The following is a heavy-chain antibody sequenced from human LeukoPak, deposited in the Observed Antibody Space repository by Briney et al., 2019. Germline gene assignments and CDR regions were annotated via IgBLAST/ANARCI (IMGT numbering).Heavy chain of an antibody. CDR3: ARGGYCSSANCYINY. V-gene: IGHV4-34*01. D-gene: IGHD2-2*02. CDR2: INHSGST. Sequence: KTSETLSLTCAVYGGSFGGYYWSWIRQPPGKGLEWIGEINHSGSTNYNPSLKSRVTVSVDTSKNQFSLKLSSVTAADTAVYYCARGGYCSSANCYINYWGQGSLVTVSS. CDR1: GGSFGGYY. J-gene: IGHJ4*02.